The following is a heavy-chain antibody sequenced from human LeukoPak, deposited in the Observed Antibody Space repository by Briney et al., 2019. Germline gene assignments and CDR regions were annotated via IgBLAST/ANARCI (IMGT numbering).Heavy chain of an antibody. Sequence: GGSLRLSCAASGFTFSSYEMNWVRQAPGKGLEWVSYISDSGSTKYYADSVKGRFTISRDNAKNSLFLQMNSLRAEDTALYYCARDSDARGGSVPGVIDFWGQGTLVTVSS. V-gene: IGHV3-48*03. J-gene: IGHJ4*02. CDR1: GFTFSSYE. CDR3: ARDSDARGGSVPGVIDF. CDR2: ISDSGSTK. D-gene: IGHD2-15*01.